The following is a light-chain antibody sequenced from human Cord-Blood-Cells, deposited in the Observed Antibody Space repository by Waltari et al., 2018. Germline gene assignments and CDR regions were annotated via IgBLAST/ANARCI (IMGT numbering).Light chain of an antibody. CDR2: GAS. V-gene: IGKV3-20*01. CDR3: QQYGSSLLT. CDR1: QSVRSSY. Sequence: ELVLTQSPGLLSLSPGDRATLSCKASQSVRSSYLAWYQQNTGQAPRLLIYGASSRATGIPDRFSGSGSGTDFTLTISRLEPEDFAVYYCQQYGSSLLTFGGGTKVEIK. J-gene: IGKJ4*01.